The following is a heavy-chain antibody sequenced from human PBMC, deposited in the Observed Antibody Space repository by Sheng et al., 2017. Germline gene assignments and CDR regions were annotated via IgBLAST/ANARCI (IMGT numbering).Heavy chain of an antibody. CDR3: ARARIRFLEWYLEYGMDV. CDR2: IWYDGSNK. CDR1: GFTFSSYG. D-gene: IGHD3-3*01. J-gene: IGHJ6*02. V-gene: IGHV3-33*08. Sequence: VQVVESGGGLVQPGGSLRLSCAASGFTFSSYGMHWVRQAPGKGLEWVAVIWYDGSNKYYADSVKGRFTISRDNSKNTLYLQMNSLRAEDTAVYYCARARIRFLEWYLEYGMDVWDQGP.